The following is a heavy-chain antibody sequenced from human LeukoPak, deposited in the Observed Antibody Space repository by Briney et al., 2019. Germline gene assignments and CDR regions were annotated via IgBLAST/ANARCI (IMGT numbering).Heavy chain of an antibody. V-gene: IGHV4-39*07. D-gene: IGHD3-10*01. CDR1: SGSISTSNYY. Sequence: SETLSLTCTVSSGSISTSNYYWGWVRQPPGKALEWIGNIFYSGSTYYSPSLKSRVTISLDTSRNQFSLKLNSVTAADTAVYYCARVRMVRGVIIYYYYMDVWGKGTTVTVSS. CDR3: ARVRMVRGVIIYYYYMDV. CDR2: IFYSGST. J-gene: IGHJ6*03.